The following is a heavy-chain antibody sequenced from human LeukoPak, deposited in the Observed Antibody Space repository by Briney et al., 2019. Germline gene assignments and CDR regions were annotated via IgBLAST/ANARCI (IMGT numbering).Heavy chain of an antibody. Sequence: GGSLRLSRAASGFTFSSYWMSWVRQAPGKGLEWVANIKQDGSEKYYVDSVKGRFTISRDNSKNTLYLQMNSLRAEDTAVYYCAKVHRYNFDYWGQGTLVTVSS. V-gene: IGHV3-7*03. J-gene: IGHJ4*02. D-gene: IGHD3-9*01. CDR2: IKQDGSEK. CDR1: GFTFSSYW. CDR3: AKVHRYNFDY.